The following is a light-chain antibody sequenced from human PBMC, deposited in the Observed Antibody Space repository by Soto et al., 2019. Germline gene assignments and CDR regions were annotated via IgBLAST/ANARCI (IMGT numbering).Light chain of an antibody. CDR3: HQRSNWPPDT. V-gene: IGKV3-11*01. J-gene: IGKJ5*01. CDR1: QSVHTF. CDR2: GAS. Sequence: EIVLTQSPDTLSLSPGEGASLSCTASQSVHTFLAWYQQKPGQAPRLLIYGASTRATGVPARFSGSGSGTDFTLTISSLEPEDFAVYYCHQRSNWPPDTFRQGTRLEIK.